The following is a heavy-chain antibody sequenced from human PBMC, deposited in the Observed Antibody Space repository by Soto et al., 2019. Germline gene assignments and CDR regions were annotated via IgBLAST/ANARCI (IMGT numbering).Heavy chain of an antibody. J-gene: IGHJ5*02. V-gene: IGHV1-3*01. CDR1: GYTFTSYA. CDR3: ARDLSFAREVT. Sequence: ASVKVSCKSSGYTFTSYAMHCVRQAPGQRLEWMGWINAGNGNTKCSQKFQDRVTITRDTSASTAYMELSSLRSEDTAVYYCARDLSFAREVTSGQGTLVTVSS. CDR2: INAGNGNT. D-gene: IGHD3-10*01.